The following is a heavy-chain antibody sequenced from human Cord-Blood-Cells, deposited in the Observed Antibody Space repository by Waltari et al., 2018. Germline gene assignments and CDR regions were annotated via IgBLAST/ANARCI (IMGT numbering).Heavy chain of an antibody. V-gene: IGHV4-34*01. Sequence: QVQLQQWGAGLLKPSETLSLTCAVYGGSFSGYYWSWIRQPPGKGLEWIGEINHSGRTNYNPSLKSRVTISVDTSKNQFSLKLSSVTAADTAVYYCARGKGNAFDIWGQGTMVTVSS. CDR2: INHSGRT. D-gene: IGHD1-1*01. CDR1: GGSFSGYY. CDR3: ARGKGNAFDI. J-gene: IGHJ3*02.